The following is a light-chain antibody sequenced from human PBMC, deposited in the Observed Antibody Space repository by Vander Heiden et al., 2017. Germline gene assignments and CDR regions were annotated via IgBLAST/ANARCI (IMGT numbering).Light chain of an antibody. CDR2: AAF. V-gene: IGKV1-9*01. Sequence: DIQLTQSPSFLSASVGDRVTITCRASQDIRLYLAWYHQKPGTAPKLLIYAAFTLQTGVPSRFSGSGSATEFTLTISSLQPEDSATYYCQQVNSLPYTFGQGTKLEIK. CDR1: QDIRLY. J-gene: IGKJ2*01. CDR3: QQVNSLPYT.